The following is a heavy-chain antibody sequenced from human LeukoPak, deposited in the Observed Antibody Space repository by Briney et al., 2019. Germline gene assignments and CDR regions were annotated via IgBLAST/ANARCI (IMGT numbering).Heavy chain of an antibody. J-gene: IGHJ4*02. CDR1: GYTFTNYY. CDR2: INPNSGGT. CDR3: APSGNYLYFDY. V-gene: IGHV1-2*02. D-gene: IGHD1-26*01. Sequence: ASVKVSCKASGYTFTNYYMHWVRQAPGQGLEWMGWINPNSGGTDYAQKFQGRVTMTRDTSISTAYMELSRLRSDDTAVYFCAPSGNYLYFDYWGQGTLVTVSS.